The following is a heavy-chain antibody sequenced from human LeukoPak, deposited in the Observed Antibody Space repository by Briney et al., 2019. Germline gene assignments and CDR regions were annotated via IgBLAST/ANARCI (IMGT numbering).Heavy chain of an antibody. CDR3: ARARYSSSSYAFDI. V-gene: IGHV4-59*01. J-gene: IGHJ3*02. Sequence: PSETLSLTCSVSGGSISSYYWSWIRQPPGKGLEWIGYIYYSGSTNYNPSLKSRVTISVDTSKNQFSLKLSSVTAADTAVYYCARARYSSSSYAFDIWGQGTMVTVSS. CDR2: IYYSGST. CDR1: GGSISSYY. D-gene: IGHD6-6*01.